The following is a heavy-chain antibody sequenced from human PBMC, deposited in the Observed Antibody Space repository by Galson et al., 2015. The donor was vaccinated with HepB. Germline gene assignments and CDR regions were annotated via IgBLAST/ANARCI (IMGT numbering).Heavy chain of an antibody. V-gene: IGHV3-30*04. CDR1: GFTFSNHA. J-gene: IGHJ6*02. D-gene: IGHD5-24*01. CDR3: ARVGAPPGRLRRDGNTGGLDV. Sequence: SLRLSCAASGFTFSNHAMHWVRQAPGKGLEWVAVISYDGSKTDYADSAKGRLTISRDHSKNTLYLQMNSLRPEDTAVYYCARVGAPPGRLRRDGNTGGLDVWGQGTTVTVSS. CDR2: ISYDGSKT.